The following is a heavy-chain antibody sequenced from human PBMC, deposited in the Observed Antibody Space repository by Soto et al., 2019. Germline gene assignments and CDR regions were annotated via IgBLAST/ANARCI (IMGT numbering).Heavy chain of an antibody. V-gene: IGHV4-4*02. D-gene: IGHD6-19*01. CDR3: ARVAVAGTRFDY. CDR2: IYHSGST. Sequence: SDTLSLTCAVSGASISSSNWWRWVRQPPGKGLEWIGEIYHSGSTNYNPSLKSRVTISVDKSKNQFSLKLSSVTAADTAVYYCARVAVAGTRFDYWGQGTLVTVS. J-gene: IGHJ4*02. CDR1: GASISSSNW.